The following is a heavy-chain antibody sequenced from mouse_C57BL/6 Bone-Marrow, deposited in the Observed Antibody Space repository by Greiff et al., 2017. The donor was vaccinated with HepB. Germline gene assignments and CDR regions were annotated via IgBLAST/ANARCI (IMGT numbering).Heavy chain of an antibody. CDR3: ARGDYYGSSLDY. Sequence: QVQLQQSGAELVRPGTSVKVSCKASGYAFTNYLIEWVKQRPGQGLEWIGVINPGSGGTNYNEKFKGKATLTADKSSSTAYMQLSSLTSEDSAVYFCARGDYYGSSLDYWGQGTTLTVSP. D-gene: IGHD1-1*01. CDR2: INPGSGGT. CDR1: GYAFTNYL. J-gene: IGHJ2*01. V-gene: IGHV1-54*01.